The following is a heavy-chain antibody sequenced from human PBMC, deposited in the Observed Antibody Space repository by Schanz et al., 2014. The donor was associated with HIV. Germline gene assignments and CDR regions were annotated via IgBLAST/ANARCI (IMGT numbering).Heavy chain of an antibody. CDR3: ARGEGYYYDSSGFPLASGMDV. D-gene: IGHD3-22*01. Sequence: QVKLEQWGAGLLKPSETLSLTCAVYGASFKDDYWTWIRQSPAKGLEWIGEINHRGDTNYNPSLKSRVTMSVDTSENHFSLKLSSATVADTAVYYCARGEGYYYDSSGFPLASGMDVWGQGTTVTVSS. CDR1: GASFKDDY. V-gene: IGHV4-34*01. J-gene: IGHJ6*02. CDR2: INHRGDT.